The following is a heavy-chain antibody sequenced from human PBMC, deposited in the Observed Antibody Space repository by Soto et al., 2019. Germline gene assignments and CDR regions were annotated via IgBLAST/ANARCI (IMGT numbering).Heavy chain of an antibody. CDR2: IYYSGST. D-gene: IGHD3-10*01. Sequence: ASETLSLTCTVSGGSISSSSYYWGWIRQPPGKGLEWIGGIYYSGSTYYNPSLKSRVTISVDTSKNQFSLKLSSVTAADTAVYYCARHGRAVRGVIAWFDPWGQGTLVTVSS. J-gene: IGHJ5*02. CDR1: GGSISSSSYY. CDR3: ARHGRAVRGVIAWFDP. V-gene: IGHV4-39*01.